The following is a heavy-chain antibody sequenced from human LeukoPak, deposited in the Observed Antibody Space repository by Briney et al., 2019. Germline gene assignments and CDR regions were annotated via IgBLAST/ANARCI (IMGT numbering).Heavy chain of an antibody. CDR3: ARGSLMAAAGPYNWFDP. J-gene: IGHJ5*02. CDR2: IYYSGST. V-gene: IGHV4-59*01. CDR1: GGSISSYY. D-gene: IGHD6-13*01. Sequence: SETLSLTCTVSGGSISSYYWSWIRQPPGKGLEWIRYIYYSGSTNYNPSLKSRVTISVDTSKNQFSLKLSSVTAADTAVYYCARGSLMAAAGPYNWFDPWGQGTLVTVSS.